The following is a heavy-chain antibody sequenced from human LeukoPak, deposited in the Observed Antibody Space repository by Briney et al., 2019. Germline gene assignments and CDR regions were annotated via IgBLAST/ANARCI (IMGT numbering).Heavy chain of an antibody. CDR3: AVPKLERQVVGC. CDR2: INPNSGGT. V-gene: IGHV1-2*02. Sequence: ASVKVSCKASGYTFTGYYMHWVRQAPGQALEWMGWINPNSGGTNYAQKFQGRVTMTRDTSISTAYMELSRLRSDDTAVYYCAVPKLERQVVGCWGQGTMVTVSS. CDR1: GYTFTGYY. D-gene: IGHD1-1*01. J-gene: IGHJ3*01.